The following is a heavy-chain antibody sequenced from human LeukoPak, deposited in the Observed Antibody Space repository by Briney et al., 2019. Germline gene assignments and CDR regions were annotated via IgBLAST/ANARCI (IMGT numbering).Heavy chain of an antibody. V-gene: IGHV3-30*03. D-gene: IGHD6-19*01. Sequence: GTSLRLSCAASGFNFRDYGMEWVRQAPGKGLEWVAIVSNDGRDKKYADIVAGRFTISRDNSKNTLYLQMNSLRAEDTAVYYCASIAVAGNWGQGTQVTVSS. J-gene: IGHJ4*02. CDR2: VSNDGRDK. CDR3: ASIAVAGN. CDR1: GFNFRDYG.